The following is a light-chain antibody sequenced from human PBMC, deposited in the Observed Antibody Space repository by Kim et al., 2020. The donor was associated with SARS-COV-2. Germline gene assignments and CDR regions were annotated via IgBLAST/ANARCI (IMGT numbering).Light chain of an antibody. Sequence: GQSITISCTRTSSDVGTYNPVSWYQQHPGKAPKLMIYEVSKRPSGVSNRFSGSKSGNTASLTISGLQAEDEADYYCCSYAGSSTLVFGGGTQLTVL. V-gene: IGLV2-23*02. CDR1: SSDVGTYNP. CDR3: CSYAGSSTLV. J-gene: IGLJ2*01. CDR2: EVS.